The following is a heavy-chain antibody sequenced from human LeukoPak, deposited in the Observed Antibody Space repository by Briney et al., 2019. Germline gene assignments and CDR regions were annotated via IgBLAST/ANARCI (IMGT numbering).Heavy chain of an antibody. Sequence: GESLRLSCAASGFTFSNYAMTWVRQAPGKGLEWVAFISYDGSTKTYADSVKGRFTTSRDISLHLQMNSLRAEDTAVYYCSRDRLGGLDLWGQGTLVTVSS. CDR3: SRDRLGGLDL. CDR2: ISYDGSTK. D-gene: IGHD5-12*01. CDR1: GFTFSNYA. V-gene: IGHV3-30*04. J-gene: IGHJ5*02.